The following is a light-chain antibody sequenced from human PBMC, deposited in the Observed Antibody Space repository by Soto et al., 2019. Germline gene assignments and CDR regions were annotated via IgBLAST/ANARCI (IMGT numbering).Light chain of an antibody. CDR2: EVR. J-gene: IGLJ1*01. CDR3: SSYTLGSLYV. Sequence: QSVLTQPASVSGSRGQSITISCTGTRSDVGGYNFVSWYQQHPGKAPKLIISEVRNRPSGVSNRFSGSRSGNTASLTISGLQAEDEADYYCSSYTLGSLYVFGTGTKVTVL. V-gene: IGLV2-14*01. CDR1: RSDVGGYNF.